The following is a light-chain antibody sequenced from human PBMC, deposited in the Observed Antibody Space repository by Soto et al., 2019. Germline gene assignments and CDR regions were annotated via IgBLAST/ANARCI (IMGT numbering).Light chain of an antibody. CDR3: QQYNSWPPLP. CDR2: GAS. Sequence: EIVRTQSPATLSVSPGERATLSCRASQSVSSNLAWYQQKPGQAPRLLIYGASTRATGIAARFSGSGSGKEFTVTISSLQSDDFAVYSCQQYNSWPPLPFGGGTKVEIK. CDR1: QSVSSN. J-gene: IGKJ4*02. V-gene: IGKV3-15*01.